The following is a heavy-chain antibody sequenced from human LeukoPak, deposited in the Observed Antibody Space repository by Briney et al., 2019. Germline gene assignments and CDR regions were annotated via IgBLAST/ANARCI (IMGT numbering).Heavy chain of an antibody. Sequence: GESLKISCKGSGYSFTSYRIGWVRQMPGKGLEWLGIIYPGDSDTRYSPSFQGQVTISADKSISTAYLQWSSLKASDTAIYYCARYVDTAIYYYYGMDVWGQGTTVTVSS. CDR1: GYSFTSYR. CDR3: ARYVDTAIYYYYGMDV. CDR2: IYPGDSDT. J-gene: IGHJ6*02. V-gene: IGHV5-51*01. D-gene: IGHD5-18*01.